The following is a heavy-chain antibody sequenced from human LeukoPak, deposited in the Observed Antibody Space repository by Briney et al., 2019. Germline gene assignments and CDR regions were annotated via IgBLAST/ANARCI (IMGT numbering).Heavy chain of an antibody. D-gene: IGHD6-19*01. Sequence: PSETLSLTCTVSGGSISSSSYYWGWIRQPPGKGLEWIGSIYYSGSTYYNPSLKSRVTISVDTSKNQFSLKLSSVTAADTAVYYCARNRGRIAVAGKYFDYWGQGTLVTVSS. CDR3: ARNRGRIAVAGKYFDY. J-gene: IGHJ4*02. CDR2: IYYSGST. V-gene: IGHV4-39*07. CDR1: GGSISSSSYY.